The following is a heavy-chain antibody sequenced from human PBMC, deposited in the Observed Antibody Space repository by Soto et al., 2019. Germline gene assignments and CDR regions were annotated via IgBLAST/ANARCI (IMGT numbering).Heavy chain of an antibody. V-gene: IGHV2-5*01. CDR3: AHSEDSDSPHY. D-gene: IGHD2-21*02. Sequence: QITLKESGPTLVKPTQTLTLTCTFSGFSLSTSGVGVGWIRQPPGKALEWLALIYWNDDKRYSPSLKSRLTITKDTSKNRVVLTMTNVDPVDTATYVCAHSEDSDSPHYWSPGTFVTVSS. CDR2: IYWNDDK. CDR1: GFSLSTSGVG. J-gene: IGHJ4*02.